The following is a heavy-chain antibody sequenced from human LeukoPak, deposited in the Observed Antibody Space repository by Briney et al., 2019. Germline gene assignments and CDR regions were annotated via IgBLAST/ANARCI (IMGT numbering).Heavy chain of an antibody. Sequence: GGSLRLSCAASGFTFSSYGMSWVRQAPGKGLEWVAFIRYDGSNKYYADSVKGRFTISRDNSKNTLYLQMNSLRAEDTAVYYCAKDRDSMIVRGYLDYWGQGTLVTVSS. CDR1: GFTFSSYG. CDR2: IRYDGSNK. V-gene: IGHV3-30*02. CDR3: AKDRDSMIVRGYLDY. D-gene: IGHD3-22*01. J-gene: IGHJ4*02.